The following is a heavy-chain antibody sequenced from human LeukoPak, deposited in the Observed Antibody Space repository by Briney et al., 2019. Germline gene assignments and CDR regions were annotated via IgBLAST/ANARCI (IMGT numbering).Heavy chain of an antibody. CDR2: IKQDGREK. CDR3: ARFSRYSGYDFDC. D-gene: IGHD5-12*01. V-gene: IGHV3-7*01. CDR1: GFSLSDYW. Sequence: GGSLRLSCVASGFSLSDYWMSWVRQVPGKGLEWVAHIKQDGREKYYVDSVKGRFTISRDNAKNSLYLQKSSLRPEDTAVYYCARFSRYSGYDFDCWGQGTLVTVSS. J-gene: IGHJ4*02.